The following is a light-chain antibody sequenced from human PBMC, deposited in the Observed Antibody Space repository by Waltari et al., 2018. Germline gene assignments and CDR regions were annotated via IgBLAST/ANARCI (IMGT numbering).Light chain of an antibody. CDR2: DVS. CDR1: SNDVGAYNY. J-gene: IGLJ3*02. Sequence: QSALTKPRSVSGSPGPSVTISCTGTSNDVGAYNYVSWHQQHPVKAPKLMIYDVSKRPSGVPDRFSASKSGNTASLTISGLQAEDEADYYCCSYTGTYTHWVFGGGTKLTVL. CDR3: CSYTGTYTHWV. V-gene: IGLV2-11*01.